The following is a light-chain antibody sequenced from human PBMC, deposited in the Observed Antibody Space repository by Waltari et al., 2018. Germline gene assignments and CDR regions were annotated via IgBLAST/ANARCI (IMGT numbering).Light chain of an antibody. CDR3: SSFAGSSQML. CDR2: EVS. CDR1: SSDVGGFDY. J-gene: IGLJ2*01. V-gene: IGLV2-8*01. Sequence: QSALTQPPSASGSPGQSVTISCTGTSSDVGGFDYVSWYQQHPGKVPRLMIYEVSKRPSGVPDRVSGSKSGNTASLTGSGLQVEDEADYYCSSFAGSSQMLFGGGTKLTVL.